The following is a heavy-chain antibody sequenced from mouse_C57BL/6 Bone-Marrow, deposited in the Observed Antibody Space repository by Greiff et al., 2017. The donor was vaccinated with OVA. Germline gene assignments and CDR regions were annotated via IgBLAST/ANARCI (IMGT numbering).Heavy chain of an antibody. CDR3: ARHGPYSNYLWYFDV. CDR2: ISGGGGNT. J-gene: IGHJ1*03. D-gene: IGHD2-5*01. V-gene: IGHV5-9*01. Sequence: EVHLVESGGGLVKPGGSLKLSCAASGFTFSSYTMSWVRQTPEKRLEWVATISGGGGNTYYPDSVKGRFTISRDNAKNTLYLQMSSLRSEDTALYYCARHGPYSNYLWYFDVWGTGTTVTVSS. CDR1: GFTFSSYT.